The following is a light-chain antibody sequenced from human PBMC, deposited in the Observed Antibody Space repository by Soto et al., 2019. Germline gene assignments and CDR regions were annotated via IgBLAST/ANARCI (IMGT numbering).Light chain of an antibody. Sequence: QSALTQPRSVSGSPGQSITISCTGTSSDVGGYNYVSWYRQHPVKAPKLMIYDVSKRPSGVLDRFSGSKSGNTASLTISGLQAEDDADYYRCSYAGSYTHYGFGTGTKLTVL. CDR1: SSDVGGYNY. CDR3: CSYAGSYTHYG. J-gene: IGLJ1*01. V-gene: IGLV2-11*01. CDR2: DVS.